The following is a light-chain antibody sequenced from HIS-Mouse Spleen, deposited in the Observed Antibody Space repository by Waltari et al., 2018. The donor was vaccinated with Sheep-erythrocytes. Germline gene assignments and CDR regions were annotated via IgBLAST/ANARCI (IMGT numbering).Light chain of an antibody. Sequence: QSVLTQPPSVSAAPGQKVTISSSGSSSNIGNNYVSWYQQLPGTAPKLLIYDNNKRPSGIPDRFSGSKSGTSATLGITGLQTGDEADYYCGTWDSSLSAGRVFGGGTKLTVL. J-gene: IGLJ3*02. V-gene: IGLV1-51*01. CDR3: GTWDSSLSAGRV. CDR1: SSNIGNNY. CDR2: DNN.